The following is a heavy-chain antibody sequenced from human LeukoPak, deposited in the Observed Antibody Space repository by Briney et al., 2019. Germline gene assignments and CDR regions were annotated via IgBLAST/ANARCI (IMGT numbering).Heavy chain of an antibody. CDR2: INPNSGGT. CDR1: GYTFTGYC. D-gene: IGHD3-9*01. V-gene: IGHV1-2*06. J-gene: IGHJ6*04. Sequence: GASVKVSCKASGYTFTGYCMHWVRQAPGQGLEWMGRINPNSGGTNYAQKFQGRVTMTRDTSISTAYMELSRLRSDDTAVYYCARVRYDILTGYYLKLDVWGKGTTVTVSS. CDR3: ARVRYDILTGYYLKLDV.